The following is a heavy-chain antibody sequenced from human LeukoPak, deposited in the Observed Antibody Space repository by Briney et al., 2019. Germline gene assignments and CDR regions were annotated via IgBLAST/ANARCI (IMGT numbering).Heavy chain of an antibody. CDR3: ARSSGSYLFDP. V-gene: IGHV4-59*01. D-gene: IGHD1-26*01. J-gene: IGHJ5*02. Sequence: KPSETLSLTCTVSGGSISSYYWSWIRQPPGKGLGWIGYIYYSGSTNYNPSLKSRVTISVDTSKNQFSLKLSSVTAADTAVYYCARSSGSYLFDPWGQGTLVTVSS. CDR1: GGSISSYY. CDR2: IYYSGST.